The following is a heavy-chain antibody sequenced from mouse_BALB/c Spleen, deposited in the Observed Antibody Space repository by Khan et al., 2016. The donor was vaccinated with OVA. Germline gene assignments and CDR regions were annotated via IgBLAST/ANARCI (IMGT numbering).Heavy chain of an antibody. D-gene: IGHD3-2*02. J-gene: IGHJ2*01. Sequence: VQLKESGPGLVKPSQSLSLTCTVTGYSITSDYAWNWIRQFPGNKLEWMGYISYSGNTKYNPSLKSRISITRDTSKNQFFLQLNFLIIEDTATYYCARIQGGDFDYWGQGTTLTVSS. CDR2: ISYSGNT. V-gene: IGHV3-2*02. CDR3: ARIQGGDFDY. CDR1: GYSITSDYA.